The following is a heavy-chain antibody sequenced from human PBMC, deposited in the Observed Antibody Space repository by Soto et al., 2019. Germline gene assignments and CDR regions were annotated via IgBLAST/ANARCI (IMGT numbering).Heavy chain of an antibody. V-gene: IGHV1-24*01. CDR2: FDPEDGET. Sequence: GASVKVSCKVSGYTLTELSMPWVRQAPGKGLERMGGFDPEDGETIYAQKFQGRVTMTEDTSTDTAYMELSSLRSEDTAVYYCATGGRIVGLFLWGQGTLVTVSS. CDR1: GYTLTELS. J-gene: IGHJ4*02. D-gene: IGHD3-22*01. CDR3: ATGGRIVGLFL.